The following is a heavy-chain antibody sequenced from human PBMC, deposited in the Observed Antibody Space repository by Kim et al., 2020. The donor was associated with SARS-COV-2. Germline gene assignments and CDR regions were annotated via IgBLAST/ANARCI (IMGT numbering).Heavy chain of an antibody. Sequence: YYADSVKGRFTISRDNAKNSLYLQMNSLRAEDTAVYYGARVDSSWYVSAGWGQGTLVTVSS. V-gene: IGHV3-21*01. CDR3: ARVDSSWYVSAG. D-gene: IGHD6-13*01. J-gene: IGHJ4*02.